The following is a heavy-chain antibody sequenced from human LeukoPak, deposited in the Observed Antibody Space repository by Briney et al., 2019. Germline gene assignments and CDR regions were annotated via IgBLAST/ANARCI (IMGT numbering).Heavy chain of an antibody. CDR3: AKDLDVVPAGASAFDI. D-gene: IGHD2-2*01. J-gene: IGHJ3*02. CDR1: GFTFSSYA. CDR2: ISGSGGST. Sequence: QAGGSLRLSCAASGFTFSSYAMSWVRQAPGKGLEWVSAISGSGGSTYYADSVKGRFTISRDNSKNTLYLQMNSLRAEDTAVYYCAKDLDVVPAGASAFDIWGQGTMVTVSS. V-gene: IGHV3-23*01.